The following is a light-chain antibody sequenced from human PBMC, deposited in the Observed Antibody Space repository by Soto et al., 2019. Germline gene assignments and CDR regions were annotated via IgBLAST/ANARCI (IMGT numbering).Light chain of an antibody. CDR3: CSYADGSIYF. CDR2: EAD. J-gene: IGLJ1*01. Sequence: QSALTQPASVSASPGQSITISCSGASSDIGKYNLVSWYQQHPGKAPKVMIYEADKRPSGVSNRFSGSRSGNTASLTISGLQAEDEGDYYCCSYADGSIYFFGTGTKVTVL. V-gene: IGLV2-23*01. CDR1: SSDIGKYNL.